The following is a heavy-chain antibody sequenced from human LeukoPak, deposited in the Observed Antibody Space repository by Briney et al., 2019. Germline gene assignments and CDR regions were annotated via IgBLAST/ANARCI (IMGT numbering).Heavy chain of an antibody. CDR1: GFTFNNYA. V-gene: IGHV3-23*01. Sequence: GGSLRLSCAASGFTFNNYAMSWVRQAPGKGLEWISAISGSGGSTYYADSVRGRFTISRDNSKNTLYLQMNSLRAEDTAVYYCAKFHEYKSDYWGQGTLVTVSS. D-gene: IGHD1-1*01. J-gene: IGHJ4*02. CDR3: AKFHEYKSDY. CDR2: ISGSGGST.